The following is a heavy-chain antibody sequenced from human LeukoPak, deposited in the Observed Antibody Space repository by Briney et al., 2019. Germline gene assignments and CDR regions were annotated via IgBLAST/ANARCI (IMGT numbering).Heavy chain of an antibody. J-gene: IGHJ4*02. V-gene: IGHV3-15*01. CDR1: GFAFSSAW. CDR2: ITQMNTGGTV. D-gene: IGHD3-16*01. CDR3: ATGFNAYPHDGY. Sequence: PGGSLRLSCAASGFAFSSAWLTWLRQTPGKGLEWVGSITQMNTGGTVAYAAPVKDRFAISRDDSTNTLYLQMNSLKTEDTAVYYCATGFNAYPHDGYWGQGTLVTVPS.